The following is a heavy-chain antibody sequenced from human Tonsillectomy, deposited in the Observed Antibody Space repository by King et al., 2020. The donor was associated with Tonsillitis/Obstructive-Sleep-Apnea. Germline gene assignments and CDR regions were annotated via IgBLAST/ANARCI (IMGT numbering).Heavy chain of an antibody. J-gene: IGHJ6*02. Sequence: VQLVESGGGVVQPGRSLRLSCAASGFTFSSYAMHWVRQAPGKGLEWVADISYDGSNKYYADSVKGRFTISRDNSKNTLYLQMNSLRAEDTAVYYCARGSGELHYYYYYYGMDVWGQGTTVTVSS. CDR2: ISYDGSNK. D-gene: IGHD3-10*01. CDR1: GFTFSSYA. V-gene: IGHV3-30*04. CDR3: ARGSGELHYYYYYYGMDV.